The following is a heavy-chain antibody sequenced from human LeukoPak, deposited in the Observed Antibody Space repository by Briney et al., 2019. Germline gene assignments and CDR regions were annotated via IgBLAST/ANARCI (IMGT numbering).Heavy chain of an antibody. CDR3: ARAYCCGGSCYSPPLDY. Sequence: SETLSLTCTVSGGSISSYYWSWIRQPPGKGLEWIGYIYYSGSTNYNPSLKSRVTISVDTSKNQFSLKLSSVTAADTAVYYCARAYCCGGSCYSPPLDYWGQGTLVTVSS. J-gene: IGHJ4*02. CDR1: GGSISSYY. D-gene: IGHD2-15*01. CDR2: IYYSGST. V-gene: IGHV4-59*01.